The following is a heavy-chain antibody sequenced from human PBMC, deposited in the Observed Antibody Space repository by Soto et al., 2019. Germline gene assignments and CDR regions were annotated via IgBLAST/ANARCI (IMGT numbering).Heavy chain of an antibody. CDR2: INAGNGNT. V-gene: IGHV1-3*01. Sequence: GASVKVSCKASGYTFTSYTMHWVRQAPGQRLEWMGWINAGNGNTKYSQKFQGRVTITRDTSASTAYMELSSLRSEDTAVYYCACLPAAPEKGVNNYWGQGTLVTVSS. J-gene: IGHJ4*02. D-gene: IGHD2-2*01. CDR3: ACLPAAPEKGVNNY. CDR1: GYTFTSYT.